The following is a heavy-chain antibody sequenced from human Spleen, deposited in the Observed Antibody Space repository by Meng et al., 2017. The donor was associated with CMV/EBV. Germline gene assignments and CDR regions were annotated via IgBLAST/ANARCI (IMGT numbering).Heavy chain of an antibody. CDR1: GFTVSSNY. D-gene: IGHD3-22*01. J-gene: IGHJ4*02. Sequence: GGSLRLSCAASGFTVSSNYMSWVRQAPGKGLEWVSVIYSGGSTYYADSVKGRFTISRDNSKNTLYLQMNSLRAEDTAVYYCARDSTVTYYYDSRSYSHWGQGTLVTVSS. CDR3: ARDSTVTYYYDSRSYSH. V-gene: IGHV3-53*01. CDR2: IYSGGST.